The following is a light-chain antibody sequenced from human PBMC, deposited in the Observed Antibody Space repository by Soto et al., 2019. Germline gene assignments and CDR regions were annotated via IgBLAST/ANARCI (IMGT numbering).Light chain of an antibody. CDR1: QSVSSSY. J-gene: IGKJ2*01. V-gene: IGKV3-20*01. Sequence: EIVWTQSPGTLSFSPGERATLSCRASQSVSSSYLAWYQQKPGQAPRLLIYGASSRATGIPDRFSGNGSGTDFTLTISRLEPEDFAVYFCQHYGSSPYTFGQGTKLEIK. CDR3: QHYGSSPYT. CDR2: GAS.